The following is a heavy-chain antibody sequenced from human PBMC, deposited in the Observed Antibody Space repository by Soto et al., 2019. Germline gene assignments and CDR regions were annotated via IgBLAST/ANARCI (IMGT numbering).Heavy chain of an antibody. CDR2: ISYDGSNK. D-gene: IGHD6-6*01. CDR3: AKDIAAVDY. CDR1: GFTFSSYG. J-gene: IGHJ4*02. V-gene: IGHV3-30*18. Sequence: QVQLVESGGGVVQPGRSLRLSCAASGFTFSSYGMHWVRQAPGKGLEWVAVISYDGSNKYYADSVKGRFTISRDNSKNPLYLQMNSLRAEDTAVYYCAKDIAAVDYWGQGTLVTVSS.